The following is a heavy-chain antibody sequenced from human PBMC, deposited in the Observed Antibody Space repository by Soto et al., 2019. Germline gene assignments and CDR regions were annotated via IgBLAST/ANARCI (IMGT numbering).Heavy chain of an antibody. CDR3: ANPYKRTPSDY. CDR1: GFTFSSYT. D-gene: IGHD1-1*01. Sequence: GVLRLSCAASGFTFSSYTMSWVRQAPGKGLEWVSAISGSGGSTYYADSVKGRFTISRDNSKNTLYLQMNSLRAEDTAVYYCANPYKRTPSDYWGQGTLVTVSS. V-gene: IGHV3-23*01. CDR2: ISGSGGST. J-gene: IGHJ4*02.